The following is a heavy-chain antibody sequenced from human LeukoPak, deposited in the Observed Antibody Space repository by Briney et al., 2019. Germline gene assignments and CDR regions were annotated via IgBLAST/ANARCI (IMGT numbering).Heavy chain of an antibody. CDR3: ARASIAGAVVYWYFDP. V-gene: IGHV4-59*01. CDR1: GGSIRSYY. J-gene: IGHJ2*01. D-gene: IGHD6-19*01. Sequence: SGTLSLTCTVSGGSIRSYYWSWIRQPPGKGLEWIGYIYHSGSTNYNPSLKSRVTISVDTSKNHFSLRLSSMTAADTAVYYCARASIAGAVVYWYFDPWGRGTLVTVSS. CDR2: IYHSGST.